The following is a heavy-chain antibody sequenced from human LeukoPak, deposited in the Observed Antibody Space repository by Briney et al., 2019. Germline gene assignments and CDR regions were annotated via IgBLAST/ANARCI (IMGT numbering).Heavy chain of an antibody. D-gene: IGHD6-13*01. CDR2: IYWDDDN. CDR3: AHKIAAVGPAYVFHY. J-gene: IGHJ4*02. CDR1: GFSLSTSGVG. Sequence: SGPTLVKPTQTLTLTCTFSGFSLSTSGVGVGWIRQPLGKALEWLALIYWDDDNRYSPSLKSRLTITKDTSKNQVVLTMTNMDTVDTATYYCAHKIAAVGPAYVFHYWGQGTLVTVSS. V-gene: IGHV2-5*02.